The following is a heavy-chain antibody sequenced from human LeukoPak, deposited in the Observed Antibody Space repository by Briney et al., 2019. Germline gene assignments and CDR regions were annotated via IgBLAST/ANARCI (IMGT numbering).Heavy chain of an antibody. CDR1: GFTVSSNF. J-gene: IGHJ4*02. V-gene: IGHV3-53*01. CDR3: ARELVTHFDY. CDR2: IYSRGGT. D-gene: IGHD3-9*01. Sequence: PGGSLRLSCAASGFTVSSNFMSWVRQAPGKGLECVSVIYSRGGTYYADSVQGRFTISRDASKNTLFLQMNSLRAEDTAVYYCARELVTHFDYWGQGTLVTVSS.